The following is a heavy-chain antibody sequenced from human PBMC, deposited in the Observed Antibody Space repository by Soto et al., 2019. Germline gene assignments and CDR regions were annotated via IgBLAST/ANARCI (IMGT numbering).Heavy chain of an antibody. V-gene: IGHV3-23*04. CDR2: VSDHGDTT. CDR3: AKGPEVPGPGGVY. J-gene: IGHJ4*02. Sequence: EVQLVQSGGGLVQPGGSLRLSCAVSGITFSTYAMNWVRQAPGKGLEWVSTVSDHGDTTYYADSVKGRFTISRDNPRSTQYPQIDSLRGDDTATYYCAKGPEVPGPGGVYWGQGTLVTVSP. D-gene: IGHD2-8*02. CDR1: GITFSTYA.